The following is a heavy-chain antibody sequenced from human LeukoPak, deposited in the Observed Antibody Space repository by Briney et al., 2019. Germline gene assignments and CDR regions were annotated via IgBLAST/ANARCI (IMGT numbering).Heavy chain of an antibody. CDR2: ITWSSSDV. J-gene: IGHJ6*02. Sequence: PGRSLRLSCAASGFTFDDYAMHWVRQAPGKGLEWVSGITWSSSDVGYADSVKGRFTISRDSSKNSLYLQMNNLRAEDTAWYYCARSQGPHLNYYQYGLDVWGQGTTVTVSS. CDR3: ARSQGPHLNYYQYGLDV. V-gene: IGHV3-9*01. CDR1: GFTFDDYA.